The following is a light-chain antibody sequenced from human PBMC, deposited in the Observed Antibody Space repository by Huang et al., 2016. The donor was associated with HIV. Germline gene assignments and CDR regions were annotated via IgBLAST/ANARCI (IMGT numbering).Light chain of an antibody. CDR3: HQYGTSPRT. CDR1: QSISSSF. V-gene: IGKV3-20*01. J-gene: IGKJ2*01. Sequence: EIVLTQSPGTQSLSPGERATLSCRASQSISSSFLAWYQQKPGQAPRLLIYGASNRATGIPDRFSGRGSGTDFTLTISRLEAEDFAVYYCHQYGTSPRTFGQGTKLEIK. CDR2: GAS.